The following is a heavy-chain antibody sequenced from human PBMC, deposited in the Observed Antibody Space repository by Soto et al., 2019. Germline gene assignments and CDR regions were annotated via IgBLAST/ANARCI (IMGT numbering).Heavy chain of an antibody. D-gene: IGHD3-3*01. V-gene: IGHV3-11*05. CDR1: GFTFSDYY. Sequence: GGSLRLSCAASGFTFSDYYMSWIRQAPGKGLEWVSYISSSSSYTNYADSVKGRFTISRDNAKNSLYLQMNSLRAEDTAVYYCARDSSGYHPYYGMDVWGQGTTVTVSS. CDR2: ISSSSSYT. CDR3: ARDSSGYHPYYGMDV. J-gene: IGHJ6*02.